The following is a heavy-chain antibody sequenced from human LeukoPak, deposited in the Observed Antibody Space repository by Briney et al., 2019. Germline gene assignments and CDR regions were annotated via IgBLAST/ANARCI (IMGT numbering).Heavy chain of an antibody. V-gene: IGHV4-30-2*01. CDR3: ARASEYGDYLPFDY. CDR2: IYHSGST. J-gene: IGHJ4*02. D-gene: IGHD4-17*01. CDR1: GGSICSGGYS. Sequence: PSQTLSLTCAVSGGSICSGGYSWSWIRQPPGKGLEWIGYIYHSGSTYYNPSLKSRVTISVDRSKNQFSLKLSSVTAADTAVYYCARASEYGDYLPFDYWGQGTLVTVSS.